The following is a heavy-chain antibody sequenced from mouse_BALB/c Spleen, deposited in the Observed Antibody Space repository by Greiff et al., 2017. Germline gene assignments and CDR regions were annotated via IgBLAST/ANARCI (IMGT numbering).Heavy chain of an antibody. V-gene: IGHV5-4*02. CDR3: ARGGTTVVAPFDY. Sequence: DVKLVESGGGLVKPGGSLKLSCAASGFTFSDYYMYWVRQTPEKRLEWVATISDGGSYTYYPDSVKGRFTISRDNAKNNLYLQMSSLKSEDTAMYYCARGGTTVVAPFDYWGQGTTLTVSS. CDR2: ISDGGSYT. D-gene: IGHD1-1*01. CDR1: GFTFSDYY. J-gene: IGHJ2*01.